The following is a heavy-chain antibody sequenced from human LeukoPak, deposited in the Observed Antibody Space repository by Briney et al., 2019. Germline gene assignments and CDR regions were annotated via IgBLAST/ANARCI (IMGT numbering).Heavy chain of an antibody. J-gene: IGHJ4*02. CDR3: ARWGGTRQCYFDY. D-gene: IGHD1-1*01. CDR2: TRFDGSIK. CDR1: GFIFSDYG. V-gene: IGHV3-33*01. Sequence: GGSLRLSCAVSGFIFSDYGFHWVRQAPGKGLEWVAVTRFDGSIKQYADSVKGRFTISRDDSKNTLYLQMNSLKSEDTAVYYCARWGGTRQCYFDYWGRGTLVTVSP.